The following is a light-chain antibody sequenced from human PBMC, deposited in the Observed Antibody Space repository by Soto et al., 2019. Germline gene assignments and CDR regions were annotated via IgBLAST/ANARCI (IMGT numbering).Light chain of an antibody. J-gene: IGKJ1*01. CDR3: QQSYSTPPGT. CDR1: QSISTY. V-gene: IGKV1-39*01. Sequence: DIQMTQSPSSLSSSVGDRVTITCRASQSISTYLIWYQQKPGKAPKLLIYATSSLQSGVPSRFSGSGSGTDLTLTISSLQPEDFATYYCQQSYSTPPGTFGQGTKVEIK. CDR2: ATS.